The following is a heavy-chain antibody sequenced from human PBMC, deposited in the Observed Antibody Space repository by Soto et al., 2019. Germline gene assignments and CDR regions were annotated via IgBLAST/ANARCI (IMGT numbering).Heavy chain of an antibody. CDR3: ATRPLLPGAP. CDR1: GFTFSSND. V-gene: IGHV3-53*01. Sequence: EVQLVESGGGLIQPGGSLRLSCAASGFTFSSNDMNWVRQAPGKGLEWVSLIYSGVITYYADSLKGRFIISRDNSKTTLYLQMSSLSAEDTAVYYCATRPLLPGAPWGQGTMVTVSS. CDR2: IYSGVIT. J-gene: IGHJ3*01. D-gene: IGHD3-22*01.